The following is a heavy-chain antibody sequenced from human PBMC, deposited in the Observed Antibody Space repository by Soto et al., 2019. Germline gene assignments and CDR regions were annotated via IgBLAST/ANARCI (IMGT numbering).Heavy chain of an antibody. V-gene: IGHV3-23*01. Sequence: GGSLRLSCATSGFTFSNFAMTWVRQPPGKGLVWVSVISGSGGSTYYADSVEGRFTISRDNSKNTLYLQMNSLRAEDTAVYYCAKNLGSGRPYYYDMEVWDQGTTVTVSS. D-gene: IGHD3-10*01. CDR3: AKNLGSGRPYYYDMEV. CDR1: GFTFSNFA. CDR2: ISGSGGST. J-gene: IGHJ6*02.